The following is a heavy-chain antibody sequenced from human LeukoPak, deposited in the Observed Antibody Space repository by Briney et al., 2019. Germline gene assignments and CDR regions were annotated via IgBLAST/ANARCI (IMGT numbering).Heavy chain of an antibody. CDR3: ARGTITIFGVVFPFDY. V-gene: IGHV4-39*01. CDR2: IYYSGST. J-gene: IGHJ4*02. D-gene: IGHD3-3*01. Sequence: KSSETLSLTCTVSGGSISSSSYYWGWIRQPPGKGLEWIGSIYYSGSTYYNPSLKSRVTISVDTSKNQFSLKLSSVTAADTAVYYCARGTITIFGVVFPFDYWGQGTLVTVSS. CDR1: GGSISSSSYY.